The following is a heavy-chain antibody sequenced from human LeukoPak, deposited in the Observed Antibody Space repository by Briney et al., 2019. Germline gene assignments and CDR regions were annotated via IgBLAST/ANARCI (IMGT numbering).Heavy chain of an antibody. CDR2: ISYDGSNK. Sequence: GGSLRLSCAASGFTFSSYAMHWVRQAPGKGLEWVAVISYDGSNKYYADSVKGRFTISRDNSKNTLYLQMNSLRAEDMAVYYCARIGTHCSGGSCYDAFDIWGQGTMVTVSS. J-gene: IGHJ3*02. CDR1: GFTFSSYA. CDR3: ARIGTHCSGGSCYDAFDI. D-gene: IGHD2-15*01. V-gene: IGHV3-30*04.